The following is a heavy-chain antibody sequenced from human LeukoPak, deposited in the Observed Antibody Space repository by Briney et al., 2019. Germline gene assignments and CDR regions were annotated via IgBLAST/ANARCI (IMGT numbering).Heavy chain of an antibody. Sequence: KASETLSLTCTVSGGSVSTSTYYWGWVRQAPGKGPEWIGDIFYTGKTNYNPSLRRRVTISLDTSKNQFSLKLSSVTAADTAVYYCARVLLWFGDPGRFDPWGQGTLVTVSS. V-gene: IGHV4-39*07. CDR3: ARVLLWFGDPGRFDP. CDR2: IFYTGKT. CDR1: GGSVSTSTYY. J-gene: IGHJ5*02. D-gene: IGHD3-10*01.